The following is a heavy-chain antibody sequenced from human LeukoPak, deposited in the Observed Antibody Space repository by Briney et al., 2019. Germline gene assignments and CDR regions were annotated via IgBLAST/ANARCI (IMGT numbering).Heavy chain of an antibody. CDR2: INWNGGST. CDR1: GFTFDDYG. V-gene: IGHV3-20*04. J-gene: IGHJ4*02. CDR3: AKGYCSGGSCSPDY. Sequence: PGGSLRLSCAASGFTFDDYGMSWVRQAPGKGLEWVSGINWNGGSTGYADSVKGRFTISRDNAKNSLYLQMNSLRAEDTALYYCAKGYCSGGSCSPDYWGQGTLVTVSS. D-gene: IGHD2-15*01.